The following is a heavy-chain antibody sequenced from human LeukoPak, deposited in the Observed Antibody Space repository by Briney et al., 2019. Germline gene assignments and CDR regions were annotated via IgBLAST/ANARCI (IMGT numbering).Heavy chain of an antibody. CDR3: ARGDSSSWPYYFDY. V-gene: IGHV4-59*12. Sequence: PSETLSLTCTVSGDSMRSYFWSWIRQPPGKGLEWIGYIYYSGAINYNPFLKSRVTISVDASKNQFSLKLSSVTAADTAVYYCARGDSSSWPYYFDYWGQGTLVTVSS. D-gene: IGHD6-13*01. CDR1: GDSMRSYF. CDR2: IYYSGAI. J-gene: IGHJ4*02.